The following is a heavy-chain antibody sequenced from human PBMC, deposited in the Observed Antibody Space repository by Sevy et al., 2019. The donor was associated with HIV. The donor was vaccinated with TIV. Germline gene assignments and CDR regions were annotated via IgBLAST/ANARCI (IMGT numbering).Heavy chain of an antibody. CDR3: ARGRMNSDILTGYYQLYYYGMDV. Sequence: SETLSLTCAVYGGSFSGYYWSWIRQPPGKGLEWIGEINHSGGTNYNPSLKSRVTISVDTSKNQFSLKLSSVTAADTAVYYCARGRMNSDILTGYYQLYYYGMDVSGQGTTVTVSS. CDR2: INHSGGT. J-gene: IGHJ6*02. D-gene: IGHD3-9*01. V-gene: IGHV4-34*01. CDR1: GGSFSGYY.